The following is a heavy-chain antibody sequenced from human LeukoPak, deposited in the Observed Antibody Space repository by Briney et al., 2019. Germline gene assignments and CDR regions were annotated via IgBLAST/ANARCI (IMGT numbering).Heavy chain of an antibody. J-gene: IGHJ4*02. CDR2: INPNSGGT. CDR3: ARSGIAAAVSDY. CDR1: GYTSTGYY. D-gene: IGHD6-13*01. Sequence: ASVKVSCKASGYTSTGYYMHWVRQAPGQGLEWMGRINPNSGGTNYAQKFQGRVTMTRDTSISTAYMELSRLRSDDTAVYYCARSGIAAAVSDYWGQGTLVTVSS. V-gene: IGHV1-2*06.